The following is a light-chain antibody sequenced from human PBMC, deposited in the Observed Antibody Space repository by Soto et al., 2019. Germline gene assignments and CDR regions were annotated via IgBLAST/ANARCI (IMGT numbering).Light chain of an antibody. J-gene: IGLJ3*02. CDR1: SSNLGSNS. CDR2: SNN. V-gene: IGLV1-44*01. Sequence: QSVLTQPPSASGTPGQRVSISCSGSSSNLGSNSVNWYQHLPGTAPKLLISSNNQRPSGVPDRFSGSKSGTSASLAISGLQYEDEADYYCAVWDDRLNGLVFGGGTKVTVL. CDR3: AVWDDRLNGLV.